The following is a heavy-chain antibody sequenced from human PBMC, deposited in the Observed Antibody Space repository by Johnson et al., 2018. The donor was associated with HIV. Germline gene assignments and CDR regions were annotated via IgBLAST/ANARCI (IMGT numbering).Heavy chain of an antibody. V-gene: IGHV3-30*04. Sequence: QVQLVESGGGVVQPGRSLRLSCAASGFTFSSYAMHWVRQAPGKGLEWVAVISYDGSNKYYADSVKGRFTISRDNSKNTLYLQMNGLRAEDTAVYYCARTSLEWLLFAFDIWGQGTMVTVSS. D-gene: IGHD3-3*01. J-gene: IGHJ3*02. CDR2: ISYDGSNK. CDR3: ARTSLEWLLFAFDI. CDR1: GFTFSSYA.